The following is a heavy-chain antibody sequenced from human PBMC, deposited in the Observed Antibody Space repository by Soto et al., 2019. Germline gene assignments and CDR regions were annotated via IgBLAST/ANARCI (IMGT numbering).Heavy chain of an antibody. D-gene: IGHD2-2*01. Sequence: EVQLLESGGGLVQPGGSLRLSCAASGFTFSSYTMSWVRQAPGKGLEWVSAISGSGGSTYYADSVKGRFTISRDNSKNMLYLQMNSLRGADTAVYYGAIARQPVTAQFHCYYQMDCWVKVFTVTV. V-gene: IGHV3-23*01. J-gene: IGHJ6*03. CDR1: GFTFSSYT. CDR3: AIARQPVTAQFHCYYQMDC. CDR2: ISGSGGST.